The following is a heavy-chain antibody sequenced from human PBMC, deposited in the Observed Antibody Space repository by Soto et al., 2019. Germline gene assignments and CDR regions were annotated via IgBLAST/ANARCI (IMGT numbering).Heavy chain of an antibody. CDR1: GDTFNFYS. D-gene: IGHD3-10*01. CDR2: VNPIVSMS. Sequence: QVQLVQSGAEVKRPGSSVKVSCKASGDTFNFYSINWVRQAPGLGLEWMGRVNPIVSMSNYAQKFQGRVTMTADKSTSTAYMELSSLRSEDTAIYYCSSSYGSGDRDFDYWGQGALVTVS. CDR3: SSSYGSGDRDFDY. J-gene: IGHJ4*02. V-gene: IGHV1-69*02.